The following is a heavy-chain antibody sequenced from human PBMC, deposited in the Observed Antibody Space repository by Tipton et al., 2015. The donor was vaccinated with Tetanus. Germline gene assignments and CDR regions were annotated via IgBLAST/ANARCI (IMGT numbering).Heavy chain of an antibody. V-gene: IGHV3-9*01. CDR3: ARGRLGRDYGMDV. D-gene: IGHD7-27*01. CDR1: GFAFGDHA. CDR2: INWDSGSY. J-gene: IGHJ6*02. Sequence: SLRLSCAASGFAFGDHAMHWVRQVPGKGLEWVSGINWDSGSYGYVDSVKGRFTISRDNAKNTLFLQMSSLRAEDTAVYYCARGRLGRDYGMDVWGQGTTVTVSS.